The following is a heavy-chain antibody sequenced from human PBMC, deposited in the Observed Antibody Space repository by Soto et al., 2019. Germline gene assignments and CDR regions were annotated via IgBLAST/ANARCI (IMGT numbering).Heavy chain of an antibody. V-gene: IGHV1-18*01. Sequence: ASVKVSCKASGYTFTSYGISWVRQAPGQGLEWMGWISAYNGNTNYAQKLQGRVTMTTDTSTSTAYMELRSLRSDDTAVYYCARERGSSSWLDSFDIWGQGTMVTVSS. CDR2: ISAYNGNT. D-gene: IGHD6-13*01. CDR1: GYTFTSYG. CDR3: ARERGSSSWLDSFDI. J-gene: IGHJ3*02.